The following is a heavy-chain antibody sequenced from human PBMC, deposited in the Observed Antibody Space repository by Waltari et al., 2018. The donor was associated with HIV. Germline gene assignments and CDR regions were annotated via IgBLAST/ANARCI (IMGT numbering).Heavy chain of an antibody. CDR2: ISGSSSTM. Sequence: EVHLVESGGDLVQPGGSLRLSCAASGFSFRSFGMIWVRQAPGKGLDWISDISGSSSTMYYADSVKGRFTISRDNAKNSVYLQMDSLRDEDTAVYYCARADVTTFDYWGQGARVTVSS. CDR1: GFSFRSFG. D-gene: IGHD4-17*01. V-gene: IGHV3-48*02. CDR3: ARADVTTFDY. J-gene: IGHJ4*02.